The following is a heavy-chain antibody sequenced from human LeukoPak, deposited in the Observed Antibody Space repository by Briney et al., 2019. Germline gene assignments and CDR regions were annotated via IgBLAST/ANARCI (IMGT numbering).Heavy chain of an antibody. J-gene: IGHJ4*02. CDR3: ATPEGYSYGYEDY. Sequence: GASLRLSCAASGFTFSSYGMHWVRQAPGKGLGWVAVISYDGSNKYYADSVKGRFTISRDNSKNTLYLQMNSLRAEDTAVYYCATPEGYSYGYEDYWGQGTLVTVSS. V-gene: IGHV3-30*03. CDR1: GFTFSSYG. CDR2: ISYDGSNK. D-gene: IGHD5-18*01.